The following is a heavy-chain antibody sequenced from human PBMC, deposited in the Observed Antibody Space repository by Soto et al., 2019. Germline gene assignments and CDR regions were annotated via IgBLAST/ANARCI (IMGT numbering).Heavy chain of an antibody. J-gene: IGHJ5*02. CDR2: IWYDGSNK. Sequence: GGSLRLSCAASGFTFSSSGMHWVRQAPGKGLEWVAVIWYDGSNKYYADSVKGRFTISRDNSKNSLYLQMNSLRAEDTAVYYCARDLGVVPAAIQGSWFDPWGQGTLVTVSS. D-gene: IGHD2-2*01. CDR1: GFTFSSSG. CDR3: ARDLGVVPAAIQGSWFDP. V-gene: IGHV3-33*01.